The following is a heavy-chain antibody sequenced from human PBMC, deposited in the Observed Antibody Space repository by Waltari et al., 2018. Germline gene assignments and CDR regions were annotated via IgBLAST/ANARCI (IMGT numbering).Heavy chain of an antibody. D-gene: IGHD3-10*01. V-gene: IGHV1-69*13. J-gene: IGHJ3*02. Sequence: VQLVQSGAEVKKPGSSVKVSCQASGGPFSSYSISWVRQAPGHWLEWMGGIIPIFGTANYAQKFQGRVTITADESTSTAYMELSSLRSEDTAVYYCARGDYYGSGSYYRDAFDIWGQGTMVTVSS. CDR1: GGPFSSYS. CDR3: ARGDYYGSGSYYRDAFDI. CDR2: IIPIFGTA.